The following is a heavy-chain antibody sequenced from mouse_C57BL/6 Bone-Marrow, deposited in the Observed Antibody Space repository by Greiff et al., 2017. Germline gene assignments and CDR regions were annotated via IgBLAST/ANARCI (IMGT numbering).Heavy chain of an antibody. CDR3: ARHDEAEYAMDY. Sequence: VQRVESGPGLVAPSQSLSITCSVSGFSLTSYGVHWVRQPPGKGLEWLVVIWSDGSTTYNSALKSRLSISKDKYKSKVFLKINSLQTDDTAIYYSARHDEAEYAMDYWGQGTSVTVSS. CDR2: IWSDGST. V-gene: IGHV2-6-1*01. J-gene: IGHJ4*01. CDR1: GFSLTSYG. D-gene: IGHD2-3*01.